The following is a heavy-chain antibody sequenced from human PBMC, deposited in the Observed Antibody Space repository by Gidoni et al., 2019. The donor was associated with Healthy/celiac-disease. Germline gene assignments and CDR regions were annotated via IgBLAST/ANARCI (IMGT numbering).Heavy chain of an antibody. CDR3: ARDRTDPYDFWSGYYDY. J-gene: IGHJ4*02. Sequence: QVQLVESGGGVVQPGRSLRLSCAASGFTFSSYGIHWVRQAPGKGLAWVAVIGYDGSNKDYADSVKGRFTISRDNSKNTLYLQMNSLRAEDTAVYYCARDRTDPYDFWSGYYDYWGQGTLVTVSS. D-gene: IGHD3-3*01. CDR1: GFTFSSYG. CDR2: IGYDGSNK. V-gene: IGHV3-33*01.